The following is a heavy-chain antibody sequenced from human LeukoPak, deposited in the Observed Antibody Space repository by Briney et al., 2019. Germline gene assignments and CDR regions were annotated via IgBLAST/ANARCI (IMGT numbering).Heavy chain of an antibody. V-gene: IGHV3-74*01. J-gene: IGHJ4*02. CDR2: LSSDGRDP. CDR1: GFTFSNYW. Sequence: GGSLRLSCAASGFTFSNYWMHWVRQAPGKGLVWVSRLSSDGRDPSYADSVKGRFTISRDYAKNTLYMQMNSLRAEDTAVYYCARGVYEEDVNYWGQGTLVTVSS. D-gene: IGHD2-8*01. CDR3: ARGVYEEDVNY.